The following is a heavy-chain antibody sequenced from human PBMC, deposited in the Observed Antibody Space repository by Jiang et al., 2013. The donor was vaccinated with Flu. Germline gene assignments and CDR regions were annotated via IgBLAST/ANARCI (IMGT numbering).Heavy chain of an antibody. V-gene: IGHV1-8*01. J-gene: IGHJ4*02. Sequence: QLVESGAEVREPGASVKVSCKASGYAFTSYDLSWVRQATGQGLEWMGWMNPNSGNTGYAQKFQGRVTMTRDTSTSTAYMELSSLRSEDTAVYYCARVGVYGGFKTLDYWGQGTLVTVSS. CDR2: MNPNSGNT. CDR3: ARVGVYGGFKTLDY. CDR1: GYAFTSYD. D-gene: IGHD4-23*01.